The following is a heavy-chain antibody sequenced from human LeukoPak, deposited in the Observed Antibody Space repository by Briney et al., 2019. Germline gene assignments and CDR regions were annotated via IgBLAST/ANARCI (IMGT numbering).Heavy chain of an antibody. CDR1: GFTFGVYA. D-gene: IGHD4-17*01. J-gene: IGHJ6*02. Sequence: GGSLRLSCTASGFTFGVYAMSWFRQAPGKGLEWVGFIRSKAYGGTTEYAASVKGRFTISRDDSKSIAYLQMNSLKTEDTAVYYCTRGGDYGDYVYYYYYGMDVWGQGTTVTVSS. CDR3: TRGGDYGDYVYYYYYGMDV. CDR2: IRSKAYGGTT. V-gene: IGHV3-49*03.